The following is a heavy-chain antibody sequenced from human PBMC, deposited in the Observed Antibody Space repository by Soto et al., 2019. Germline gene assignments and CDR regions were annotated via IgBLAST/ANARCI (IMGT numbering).Heavy chain of an antibody. V-gene: IGHV1-3*01. D-gene: IGHD3-22*01. CDR3: ARSRHDSSGYYYGY. CDR2: INAGNGNT. CDR1: GYTFTSYA. Sequence: QVQLVQSGAEVKKPGASVKVSCKASGYTFTSYARHLVRQAPGQRLEWMGWINAGNGNTKYSLKFQGRVTITRDTSASTAYMGLSSLRSEDTAVYYCARSRHDSSGYYYGYWGQGTLVTVSS. J-gene: IGHJ4*02.